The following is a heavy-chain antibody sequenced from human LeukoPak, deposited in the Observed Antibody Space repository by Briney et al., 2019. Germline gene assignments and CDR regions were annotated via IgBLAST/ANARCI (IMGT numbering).Heavy chain of an antibody. D-gene: IGHD2-2*01. Sequence: GASVKVSCKASGGTFSSYAISWVRQAPGQGLEWMGWINPNSGGTNYAQKFQGKVTMTRDTSISTAYMDLSGLRSDDAAVYYCARDRGASIVVVPAAKNRSWFAPGGKETVVTVPS. CDR2: INPNSGGT. J-gene: IGHJ5*02. V-gene: IGHV1-2*02. CDR1: GGTFSSYA. CDR3: ARDRGASIVVVPAAKNRSWFAP.